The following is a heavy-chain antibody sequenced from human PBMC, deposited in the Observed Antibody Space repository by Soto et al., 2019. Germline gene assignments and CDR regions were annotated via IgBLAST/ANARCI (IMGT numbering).Heavy chain of an antibody. Sequence: QVQLVESGGGVVQPGRSLRLSCAASGFSISRSAMHWVRQAPGKGLEWVAVIAYDGSNRWYADSAKGRFTISRDNSENTVYLQMSSLRGEATAVYYCARDLQAGTDNVNWFAPWGQGTLVTVSS. CDR2: IAYDGSNR. CDR3: ARDLQAGTDNVNWFAP. J-gene: IGHJ5*02. CDR1: GFSISRSA. V-gene: IGHV3-30*04. D-gene: IGHD1-1*01.